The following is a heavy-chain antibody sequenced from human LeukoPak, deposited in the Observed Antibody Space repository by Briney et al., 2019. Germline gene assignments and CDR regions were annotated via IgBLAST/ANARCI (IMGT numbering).Heavy chain of an antibody. D-gene: IGHD4-17*01. CDR2: IYYRGST. CDR3: AKMTTVTTIDY. V-gene: IGHV4-59*06. Sequence: PSDTLSLTCTVSVGSISRYYWMWIRQPPGKGLECDGYIYYRGSTYYNPSLKSRVTISVDTSKNQFSLKLSSVTDADTAVYYCAKMTTVTTIDYWGQGTLVTVSS. J-gene: IGHJ4*02. CDR1: VGSISRYY.